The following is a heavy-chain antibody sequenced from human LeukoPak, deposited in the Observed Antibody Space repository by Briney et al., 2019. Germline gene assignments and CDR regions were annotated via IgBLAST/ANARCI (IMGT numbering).Heavy chain of an antibody. CDR1: GGTFSSYA. CDR3: ASRRWGMTTVTIT. D-gene: IGHD4-17*01. J-gene: IGHJ5*02. Sequence: GASVKVSCTASGGTFSSYAISWVRQAPGQGLEWMGGIIPIFGTANYAQKFQGRVTITADESTSTAYMELSSLRSEDTAVYYCASRRWGMTTVTITWGQGTLVTVSS. V-gene: IGHV1-69*13. CDR2: IIPIFGTA.